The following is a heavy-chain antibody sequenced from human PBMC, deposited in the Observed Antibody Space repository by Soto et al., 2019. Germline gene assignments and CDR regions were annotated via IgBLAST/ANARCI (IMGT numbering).Heavy chain of an antibody. CDR1: GFTFSSYA. Sequence: GGSLRLSCAASGFTFSSYAMHWVRQAPGKGLEWVAVISYDGSNKYYADSVKGRFTISRDNSKNTLYLQMNSLRAEDTAVYYCARSTLSSGYYSRVNYYYGMDVWGQGTTVTVSS. CDR2: ISYDGSNK. V-gene: IGHV3-30-3*01. J-gene: IGHJ6*02. D-gene: IGHD3-22*01. CDR3: ARSTLSSGYYSRVNYYYGMDV.